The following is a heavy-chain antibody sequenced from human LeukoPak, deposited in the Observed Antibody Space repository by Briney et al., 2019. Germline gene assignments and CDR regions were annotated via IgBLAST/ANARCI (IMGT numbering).Heavy chain of an antibody. CDR1: GLTFSGYS. D-gene: IGHD6-19*01. CDR3: AKDNRRHYTSGPNPDSLH. J-gene: IGHJ4*02. CDR2: ISWNSGSI. Sequence: SLRLSCAASGLTFSGYSMSWVRQAPGKGLEWVSGISWNSGSIDYADSVKGRFTISRDNAKNSLYLQMNSLRVEDTAFYYCAKDNRRHYTSGPNPDSLHWGQGALVTVSS. V-gene: IGHV3-9*01.